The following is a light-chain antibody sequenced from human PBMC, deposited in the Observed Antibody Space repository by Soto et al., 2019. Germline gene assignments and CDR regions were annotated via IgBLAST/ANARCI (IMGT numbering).Light chain of an antibody. CDR3: QQYGSSTT. CDR1: QSVNINY. CDR2: GAS. V-gene: IGKV3-20*01. Sequence: EIVLMQSPGTLSLSPGDRATLSCRASQSVNINYLAWYQQKPGQAPSLVIYGASTRATGIPDRFSGSGSGTDFTLTISRLEAEDFAVYYCQQYGSSTTFGGGTKVDIK. J-gene: IGKJ4*01.